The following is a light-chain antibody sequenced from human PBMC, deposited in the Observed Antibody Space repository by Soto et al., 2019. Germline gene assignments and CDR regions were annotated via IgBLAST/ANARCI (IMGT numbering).Light chain of an antibody. CDR1: SSDVGSYNL. V-gene: IGLV2-23*01. CDR2: EGS. Sequence: QSALTQPASVSGSPGQSITISCTGTSSDVGSYNLVSWYQQHPGEAPKLMIYEGSKRPSGVSNRFSGSKSGNTASLTISGLQAEDEADYYCCSYAGSSTRVVFGGGTKVTVL. CDR3: CSYAGSSTRVV. J-gene: IGLJ2*01.